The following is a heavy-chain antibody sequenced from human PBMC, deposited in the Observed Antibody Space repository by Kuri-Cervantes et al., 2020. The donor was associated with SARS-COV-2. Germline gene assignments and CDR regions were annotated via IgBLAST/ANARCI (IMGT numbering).Heavy chain of an antibody. V-gene: IGHV3-30-3*01. Sequence: GGSLRLSCAASGFTFSNAWMSWVRQAPGKGLEWVAVISYDGSNKYYADSVKGRFTISRDNSKNTLYLQMNSLRAEDTAVYYCARVNDVIAARLHDAFDIWGQGTMVTVSS. D-gene: IGHD6-6*01. CDR3: ARVNDVIAARLHDAFDI. CDR2: ISYDGSNK. J-gene: IGHJ3*02. CDR1: GFTFSNAW.